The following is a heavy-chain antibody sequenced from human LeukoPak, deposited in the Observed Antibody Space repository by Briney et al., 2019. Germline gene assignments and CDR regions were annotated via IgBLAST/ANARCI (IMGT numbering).Heavy chain of an antibody. CDR1: GYTLTELS. J-gene: IGHJ4*02. D-gene: IGHD3-9*01. Sequence: ASVKVSCKVSGYTLTELSMHWVRQAPGKGLGWMGGFDPEDGETIYAQKFQGRVTMTEDTSTDTAYMELSSLRSEDTAVYYCARYYDILTGYDYWGQGTLVTVSS. CDR3: ARYYDILTGYDY. V-gene: IGHV1-24*01. CDR2: FDPEDGET.